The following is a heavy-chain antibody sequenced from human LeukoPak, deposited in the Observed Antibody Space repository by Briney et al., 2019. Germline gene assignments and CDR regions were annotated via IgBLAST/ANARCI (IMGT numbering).Heavy chain of an antibody. CDR2: ISGSGGST. CDR3: AKGIGIAAAGTGRVY. D-gene: IGHD6-13*01. V-gene: IGHV3-23*01. CDR1: GFTFSSYA. J-gene: IGHJ4*02. Sequence: GGSLRLFCAAPGFTFSSYAMSWVRQAPGKGLEWVSAISGSGGSTYYADSVKGRFTISRDNSKNTLYLQMNSLRAEDTAVYYCAKGIGIAAAGTGRVYWGQGTLVTVSS.